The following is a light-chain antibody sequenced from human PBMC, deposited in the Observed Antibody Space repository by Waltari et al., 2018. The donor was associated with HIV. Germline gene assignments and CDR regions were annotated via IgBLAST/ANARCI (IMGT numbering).Light chain of an antibody. CDR2: EDS. Sequence: SYELTQPPSVSVSPGQTARITCSGDALPKKYAYWYQQKSGQAPVLGIYEDSKRPAGIAERRGGCRSGTMATLTISGAQVEDEGDYHCYSTDSSGFGVFGGGTKLTVL. V-gene: IGLV3-10*01. J-gene: IGLJ2*01. CDR1: ALPKKY. CDR3: YSTDSSGFGV.